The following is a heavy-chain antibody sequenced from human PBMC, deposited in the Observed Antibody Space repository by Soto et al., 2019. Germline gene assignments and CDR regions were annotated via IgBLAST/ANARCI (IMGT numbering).Heavy chain of an antibody. CDR3: ARSQGGSSSLDIYYYYSYGMDV. CDR2: IIPIFGTA. J-gene: IGHJ6*02. Sequence: QVQLVQSGAEVKKPGSSVKVSCKAPGGTFSSYAISWVRQAPGQGLEWMGGIIPIFGTANYAQKFQGRVTITADDSTSTGYMELSSLRSEDTAVYYCARSQGGSSSLDIYYYYSYGMDVWGQGTTVTVSS. V-gene: IGHV1-69*01. D-gene: IGHD2-15*01. CDR1: GGTFSSYA.